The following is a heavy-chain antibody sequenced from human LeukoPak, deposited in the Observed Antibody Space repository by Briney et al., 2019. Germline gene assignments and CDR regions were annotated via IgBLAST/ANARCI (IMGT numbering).Heavy chain of an antibody. Sequence: SGPTLVNPPQTLTLTCTFSGFSLRTRGVGVGWIRQPPGKALEWLAHTYWDDDKRYSPSLKSRLTITKDTSKNQVVLTMTNRDPVDTATYYCAHAHSCSISWSQGTLVTVSS. CDR2: TYWDDDK. CDR1: GFSLRTRGVG. V-gene: IGHV2-5*02. CDR3: AHAHSCSIS. D-gene: IGHD6-13*01. J-gene: IGHJ4*02.